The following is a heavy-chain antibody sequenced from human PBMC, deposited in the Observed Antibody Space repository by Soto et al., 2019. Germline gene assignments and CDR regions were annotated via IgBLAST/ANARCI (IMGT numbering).Heavy chain of an antibody. V-gene: IGHV3-30*18. CDR3: AKDTYFYDTSGYYIFDY. CDR1: GFAFSSYG. Sequence: AGSLRLSCAASGFAFSSYGIHWVRQAPGKGLEWVAGISYDGSNEHYTDSVKGRFTISRDNSKNTLYLQMNSLRAEDTAVYYCAKDTYFYDTSGYYIFDYWGQGTLVTVSS. CDR2: ISYDGSNE. J-gene: IGHJ4*02. D-gene: IGHD3-22*01.